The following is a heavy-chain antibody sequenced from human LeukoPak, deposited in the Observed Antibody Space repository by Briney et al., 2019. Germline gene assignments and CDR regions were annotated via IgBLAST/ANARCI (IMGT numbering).Heavy chain of an antibody. CDR3: ARVGYNYGFDY. CDR2: IYHSGNT. D-gene: IGHD5-18*01. J-gene: IGHJ4*02. Sequence: SETLSLTRAVSGGSISSSNWWSWVRQPPGKGLEWIGEIYHSGNTNYNPSLKSRVTISVDKSKNQFSLKLSSVTAADTAVYYCARVGYNYGFDYWGQGTLVTVSS. CDR1: GGSISSSNW. V-gene: IGHV4-4*02.